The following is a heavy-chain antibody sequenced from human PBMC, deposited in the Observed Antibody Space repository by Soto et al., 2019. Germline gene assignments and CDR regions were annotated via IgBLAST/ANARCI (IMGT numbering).Heavy chain of an antibody. Sequence: QVQLQESGLGLVKPSETLSLTCTVSGGSISSYYWSWIRQPPGKGLEWIGYIYYSGSTNYNPSLKSRVTISVDTSKNQFSLKLSSVTAADTAVYYCARSPYYYDSSGYPTYYFDYWGQGTLVTVSS. CDR2: IYYSGST. J-gene: IGHJ4*02. V-gene: IGHV4-59*08. CDR3: ARSPYYYDSSGYPTYYFDY. D-gene: IGHD3-22*01. CDR1: GGSISSYY.